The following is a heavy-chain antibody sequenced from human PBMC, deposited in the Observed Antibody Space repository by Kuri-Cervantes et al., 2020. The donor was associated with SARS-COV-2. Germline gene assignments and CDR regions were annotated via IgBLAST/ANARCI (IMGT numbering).Heavy chain of an antibody. CDR2: INHSGST. J-gene: IGHJ4*02. CDR3: AAVISVIGGVED. CDR1: GGSFSGYY. Sequence: SQTLSLTCAVYGGSFSGYYWSWIRQPPGKGLEWIGEINHSGSTNYNPSLKSRVTMSVDTSKNQFSLKVNSVTAADTALYYCAAVISVIGGVEDWGQGTLVTVSS. D-gene: IGHD2-21*01. V-gene: IGHV4-34*01.